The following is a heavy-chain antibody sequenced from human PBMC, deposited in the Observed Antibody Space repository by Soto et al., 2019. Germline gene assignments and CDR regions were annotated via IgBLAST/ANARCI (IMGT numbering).Heavy chain of an antibody. CDR3: XXXXXXXXVDY. CDR2: IYHSGST. J-gene: IGHJ4*02. CDR1: GGSISSSNW. Sequence: QVQLQESGPGLVKPSGTLSLTCAVSGGSISSSNWWSWVRQPPGKGLQWIGEIYHSGSTNYIPSXXXXXXXXXXXXXXXXXXXXXXXXXXXXXXXXXXXXXXXXXVDYWGQGTLVTVSS. V-gene: IGHV4-4*02.